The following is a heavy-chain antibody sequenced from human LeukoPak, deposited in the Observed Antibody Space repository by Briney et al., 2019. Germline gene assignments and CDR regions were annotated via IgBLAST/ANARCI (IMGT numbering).Heavy chain of an antibody. CDR2: IKEDGSEK. V-gene: IGHV3-7*04. CDR1: GFTFSRSW. Sequence: GGSLRLSCAASGFTFSRSWMTWVRQAPGKGLEWVANIKEDGSEKYYVDSVKGRFTISRDNAKNSLYLQMNSLRTEDTAVYYCARALPAAKYYFNYWGQGTLVTVSS. J-gene: IGHJ4*02. D-gene: IGHD2-2*01. CDR3: ARALPAAKYYFNY.